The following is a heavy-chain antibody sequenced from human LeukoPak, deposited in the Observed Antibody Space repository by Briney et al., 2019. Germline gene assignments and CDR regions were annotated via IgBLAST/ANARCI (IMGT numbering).Heavy chain of an antibody. CDR1: GGSISSGGYY. Sequence: PSETLSLTCTVSGGSISSGGYYWSWSRQHPGKGLEWIGYIYYSGSTYYNPSLKSRVTISVDTSKNQFSLKLSSVTAADTAVYYCARGGGFPYDAFDIWGQGTMVTVSS. CDR2: IYYSGST. V-gene: IGHV4-31*03. D-gene: IGHD2-15*01. CDR3: ARGGGFPYDAFDI. J-gene: IGHJ3*02.